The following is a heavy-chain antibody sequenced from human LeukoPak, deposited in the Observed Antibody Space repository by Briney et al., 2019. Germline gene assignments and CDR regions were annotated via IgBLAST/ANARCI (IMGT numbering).Heavy chain of an antibody. V-gene: IGHV1-69*01. Sequence: SVKVSCKASGGIFSSYAISWVPQAPGQGLGWMGGIIPILGTANYGQKFQGRVTNTADESTSTAYMEQSSLRSEDTAVYYCARDLPIEAAEAFDIWGQGTMVSVSS. CDR3: ARDLPIEAAEAFDI. CDR1: GGIFSSYA. CDR2: IIPILGTA. J-gene: IGHJ3*02. D-gene: IGHD6-13*01.